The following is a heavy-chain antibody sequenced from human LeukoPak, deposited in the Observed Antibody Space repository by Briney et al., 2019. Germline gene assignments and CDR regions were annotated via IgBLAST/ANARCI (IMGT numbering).Heavy chain of an antibody. Sequence: SETLSLTCSVSGASIGSFYWSWLRQPPGKRLEWIGYLYYTGSSDYNPSLKSRVTISVDRSKNQFSLKLSSVTAADTAVYYCARIGTAAGFDYWGQGTLVTVSS. CDR2: LYYTGSS. CDR3: ARIGTAAGFDY. CDR1: GASIGSFY. V-gene: IGHV4-59*12. J-gene: IGHJ4*02. D-gene: IGHD6-13*01.